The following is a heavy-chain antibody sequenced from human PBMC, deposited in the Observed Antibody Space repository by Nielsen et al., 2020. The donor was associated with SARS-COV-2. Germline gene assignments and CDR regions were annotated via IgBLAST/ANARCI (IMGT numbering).Heavy chain of an antibody. CDR2: INHSGST. J-gene: IGHJ4*02. D-gene: IGHD4-23*01. CDR3: ARHTRWYDRGPRVDY. V-gene: IGHV4-34*01. CDR1: GGSFSGYY. Sequence: SDTLSLTCAVYGGSFSGYYWSWIRQPPGKGLEWIGEINHSGSTNYNPSLKSRVTISVDTSKNQFSLKLSSVTAADTAVYYCARHTRWYDRGPRVDYWGQGTLVTVSS.